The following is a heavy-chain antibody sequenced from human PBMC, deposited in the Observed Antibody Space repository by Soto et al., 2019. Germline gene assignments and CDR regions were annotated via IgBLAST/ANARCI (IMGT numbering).Heavy chain of an antibody. CDR2: IIPIFGTA. CDR1: GGTFSSYA. CDR3: ARERRGSDILTGYTYFAY. D-gene: IGHD3-9*01. Sequence: QVQLVQSGAEVNKPGSSVTVSCKASGGTFSSYAISWVRQAPGQRREWMGGIIPIFGTANYAQKFQGRVTITADKTTSTACMELSSLRSEDTAVYYAARERRGSDILTGYTYFAYWGQGTLVTVSS. V-gene: IGHV1-69*06. J-gene: IGHJ4*02.